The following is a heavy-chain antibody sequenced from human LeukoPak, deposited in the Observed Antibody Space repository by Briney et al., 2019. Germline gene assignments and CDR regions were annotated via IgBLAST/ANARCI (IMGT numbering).Heavy chain of an antibody. V-gene: IGHV3-20*04. CDR3: AREGYCSSTSCAYGMDV. D-gene: IGHD2-2*01. J-gene: IGHJ6*02. Sequence: GGSLRLSCAASGFTFDDYGMSWVRQVPGKGLGWVSGINWNGGSTGYVDSEKGRFTISRDNAKNSLYLQMNSLRAEDTAFYYCAREGYCSSTSCAYGMDVWGQGTTVTVSS. CDR2: INWNGGST. CDR1: GFTFDDYG.